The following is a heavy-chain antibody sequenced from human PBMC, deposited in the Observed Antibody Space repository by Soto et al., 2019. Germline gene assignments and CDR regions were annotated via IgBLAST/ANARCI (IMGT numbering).Heavy chain of an antibody. CDR1: GDTFNSYS. CDR2: IIPILRMT. J-gene: IGHJ2*01. Sequence: QVQLVQSGAEVKKPGSSVRVSCKTSGDTFNSYSIIWVRQAPGQGLEWMGRIIPILRMTNYAQKFQGRVTITADTSTSTAYMELSSLRSEDTAVYYCARPWNDFSAYDGSWYFDLWGRGTLVTVSS. CDR3: ARPWNDFSAYDGSWYFDL. V-gene: IGHV1-69*02. D-gene: IGHD5-12*01.